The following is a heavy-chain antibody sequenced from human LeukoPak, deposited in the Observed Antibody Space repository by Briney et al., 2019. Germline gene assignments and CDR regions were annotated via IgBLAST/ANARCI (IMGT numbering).Heavy chain of an antibody. V-gene: IGHV4-61*02. Sequence: NPSQTLSLTCTVSGGSISSGSYYWSWIRQPAGKGLEWIGRIYTSGSTNYNPSLKSRVTISVDTSKNQFSLKLSSVTAADTAVYYCARNPMTTVTPFDYWGQGTLVTVSS. CDR2: IYTSGST. CDR3: ARNPMTTVTPFDY. J-gene: IGHJ4*02. CDR1: GGSISSGSYY. D-gene: IGHD4-17*01.